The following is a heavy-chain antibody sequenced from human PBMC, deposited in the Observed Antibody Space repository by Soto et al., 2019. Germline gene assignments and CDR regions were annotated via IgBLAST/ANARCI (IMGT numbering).Heavy chain of an antibody. CDR1: GFTFSTYW. V-gene: IGHV3-74*01. Sequence: EVQLVESGGGLVQPGGSLRPSCAASGFTFSTYWMHWVRQAPGKGLVWVSRIKSDGSSTSYADSVKGRFTISRDNAKDTLYLQMNSLRVEDTAVYYCARSDWFDPWGQGTLVTVSS. CDR3: ARSDWFDP. J-gene: IGHJ5*02. CDR2: IKSDGSST.